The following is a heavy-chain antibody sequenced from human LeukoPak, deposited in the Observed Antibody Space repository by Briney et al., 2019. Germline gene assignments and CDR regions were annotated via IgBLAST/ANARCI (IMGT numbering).Heavy chain of an antibody. Sequence: GGSLRLSCAASGFTFSSYAMHWVRQAPGKGLEWVAVIYSGGSTYYADSVKGRFTISRDNSKNTLYLQMNSLRAEDTAVYYCASRSGYYYYYMDVWGKGTTVTISS. J-gene: IGHJ6*03. CDR2: IYSGGST. CDR3: ASRSGYYYYYMDV. V-gene: IGHV3-53*01. CDR1: GFTFSSYA.